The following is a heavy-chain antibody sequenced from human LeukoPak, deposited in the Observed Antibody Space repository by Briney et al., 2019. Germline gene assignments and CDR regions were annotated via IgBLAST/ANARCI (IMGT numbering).Heavy chain of an antibody. D-gene: IGHD3-10*01. CDR1: GGSISSYY. V-gene: IGHV4-59*12. CDR3: ARGRILWFGELLDY. CDR2: IYYSGST. J-gene: IGHJ4*02. Sequence: PSETLSLTCTVSGGSISSYYWSWIRQPPGKGLEWIGYIYYSGSTNYNPSLKSRVTISVDTSKNQFSLKLSSVTAADTAVYYCARGRILWFGELLDYWGQGTLVTVSS.